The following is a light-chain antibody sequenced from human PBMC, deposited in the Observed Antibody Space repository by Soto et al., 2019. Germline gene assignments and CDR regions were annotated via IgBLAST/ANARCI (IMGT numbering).Light chain of an antibody. V-gene: IGLV2-14*01. J-gene: IGLJ1*01. CDR1: SSDVGNYNY. CDR2: EVS. CDR3: SSYTSSSNYV. Sequence: QSALTQPASVSGSPGQSITISCTGTSSDVGNYNYVSWYQQHPAKAPKLMIFEVSNRPSGISSRFSDSKSGNTASLTISGLQAEDEADYYCSSYTSSSNYVFGTGTKVTVL.